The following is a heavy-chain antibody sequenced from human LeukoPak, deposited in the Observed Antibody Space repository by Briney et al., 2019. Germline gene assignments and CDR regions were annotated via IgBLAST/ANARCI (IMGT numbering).Heavy chain of an antibody. CDR3: ARVGSSGWYFDY. J-gene: IGHJ4*02. CDR1: GGSISSYY. CDR2: IYYSGST. D-gene: IGHD6-19*01. V-gene: IGHV4-59*01. Sequence: SSETLSLTCTVSGGSISSYYWSWIRQPPGKGLEWIGYIYYSGSTSYNPSLKSRVTISVDTSKNQFSLKLSSVTAADTAVYYCARVGSSGWYFDYWGQGTLVTVSS.